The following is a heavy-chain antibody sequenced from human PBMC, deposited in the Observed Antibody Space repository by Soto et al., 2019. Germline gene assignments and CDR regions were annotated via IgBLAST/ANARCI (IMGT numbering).Heavy chain of an antibody. CDR2: ISGSGDST. D-gene: IGHD1-7*01. CDR1: VFTFSTYG. Sequence: QPGGSLRLSCTASVFTFSTYGMSWVRQAPGKGLEWVSAISGSGDSTYYADSVKGRFTISRDNSKNTVYLQMNSLTAEDTAVFYCAKDVSTGNYLYYFDSWGQGTLVTVSS. CDR3: AKDVSTGNYLYYFDS. J-gene: IGHJ4*02. V-gene: IGHV3-23*01.